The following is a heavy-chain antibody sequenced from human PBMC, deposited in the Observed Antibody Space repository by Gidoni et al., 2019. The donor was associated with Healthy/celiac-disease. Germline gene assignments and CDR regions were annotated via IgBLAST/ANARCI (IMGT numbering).Heavy chain of an antibody. CDR1: GGSFSGYY. V-gene: IGHV4-34*01. CDR3: ARGIKTMINL. D-gene: IGHD3-22*01. Sequence: QVQLQQWGAGLVKHSETMSLTCAVYGGSFSGYYWSWIRQPPGKGLEWIGEINHSGSTNYNPSLKSRVTISVDTSKNQLSLKLSSVTAADTAVYYCARGIKTMINLWGQGTLVTVSS. J-gene: IGHJ4*02. CDR2: INHSGST.